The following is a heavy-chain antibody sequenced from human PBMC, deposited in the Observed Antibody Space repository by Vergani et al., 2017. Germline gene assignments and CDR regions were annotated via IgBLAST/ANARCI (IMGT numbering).Heavy chain of an antibody. CDR1: GYTFTGYY. Sequence: QVQLVQSGAEVKKPGASVKVSCKASGYTFTGYYMHWVRQAPGQGLEWMGWINPNSGGTNYAQKFPGRVTMTRDTSISTGYMELSRVRSDDTAVYYCARGLHRYCISTSCYFRCAVVIWGEGTMVTVSS. V-gene: IGHV1-2*02. CDR3: ARGLHRYCISTSCYFRCAVVI. CDR2: INPNSGGT. D-gene: IGHD2-2*01. J-gene: IGHJ3*02.